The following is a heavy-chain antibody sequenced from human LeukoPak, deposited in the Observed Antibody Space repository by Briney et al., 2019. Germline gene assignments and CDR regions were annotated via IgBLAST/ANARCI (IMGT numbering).Heavy chain of an antibody. CDR3: ARDLGFGELLSDYYYYYGMDA. D-gene: IGHD3-10*01. CDR1: GFTFSSYE. V-gene: IGHV3-48*03. CDR2: ISSSGSTI. Sequence: GGSLRLSCAASGFTFSSYEMNWVRQAPGKGLEWVSYISSSGSTIYYADSVKGRFTISRDNAKNSLYLQMNSLRAEDTAVYYCARDLGFGELLSDYYYYYGMDAWGKGTTVTVSS. J-gene: IGHJ6*04.